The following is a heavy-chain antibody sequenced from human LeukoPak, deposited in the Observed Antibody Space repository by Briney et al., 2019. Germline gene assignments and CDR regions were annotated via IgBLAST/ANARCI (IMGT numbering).Heavy chain of an antibody. J-gene: IGHJ5*02. CDR3: ARERSRIAPPSAWFDP. V-gene: IGHV4-59*01. Sequence: PSETLSLTCTVSGGSISSYYWSWIRQPPGKGLEWIGYIYYSGSTNYNPSLKSRVTISVDTSKNQFSLKLSSVTAADTAVYYCARERSRIAPPSAWFDPWGQGTLVTVSS. D-gene: IGHD6-13*01. CDR1: GGSISSYY. CDR2: IYYSGST.